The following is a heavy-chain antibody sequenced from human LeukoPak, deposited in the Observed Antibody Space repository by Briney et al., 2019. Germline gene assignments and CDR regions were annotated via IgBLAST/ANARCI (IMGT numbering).Heavy chain of an antibody. Sequence: GGSLRLSCAASGFTFSSYSMNWVRQAPGKGLEWVSSISSSSSYIYYADSVKGRFTISRDNAKNSLYLQMNSLRAEDTAVYYCARISILEGLTLNHWGQGTLVTVSS. CDR3: ARISILEGLTLNH. CDR1: GFTFSSYS. J-gene: IGHJ5*02. D-gene: IGHD2-21*01. V-gene: IGHV3-21*01. CDR2: ISSSSSYI.